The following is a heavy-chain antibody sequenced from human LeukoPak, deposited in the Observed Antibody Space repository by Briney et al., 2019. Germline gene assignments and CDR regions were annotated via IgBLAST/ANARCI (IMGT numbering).Heavy chain of an antibody. V-gene: IGHV1-2*02. D-gene: IGHD5-12*01. CDR2: INPNSGGT. CDR3: ARDLAGSGVGLRFLYYYYYMDV. CDR1: GYTFTGYY. J-gene: IGHJ6*03. Sequence: GASVKVSCKASGYTFTGYYMHWVRQAPGQGLEWMGWINPNSGGTNYAQKFQGRVTMTRDTSISTAYMELSRLRSDDTAVYYCARDLAGSGVGLRFLYYYYYMDVWGKGTTVTVSS.